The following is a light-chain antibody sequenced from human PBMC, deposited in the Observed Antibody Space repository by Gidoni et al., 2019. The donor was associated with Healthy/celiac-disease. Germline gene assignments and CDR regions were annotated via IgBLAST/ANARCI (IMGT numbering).Light chain of an antibody. CDR1: SSDVGGYNY. V-gene: IGLV2-14*01. Sequence: QSALTQPASVSGSPGQPITISCTGTSSDVGGYNYVSWYQQHPGKAPKLMIYDVSSRPSGVSSRFSGSKSGNTASLTISGLQAEDEADYYCSSYTSSSTLAGNVFGTGTKVTVL. CDR2: DVS. CDR3: SSYTSSSTLAGNV. J-gene: IGLJ1*01.